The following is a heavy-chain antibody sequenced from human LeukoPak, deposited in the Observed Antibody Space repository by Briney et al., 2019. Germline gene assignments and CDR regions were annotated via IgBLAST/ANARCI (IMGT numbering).Heavy chain of an antibody. J-gene: IGHJ4*02. CDR2: IYSGGST. CDR1: GFTVSSNY. Sequence: GGSLRLSCAASGFTVSSNYMSWVRQAPGKGLEWVSVIYSGGSTYYADSVKGRFTISRDNSKNTLYLQMNSLRAEDTAVYYCAREGSFNSGYDYWGQGTLVTVSS. D-gene: IGHD5-12*01. V-gene: IGHV3-53*01. CDR3: AREGSFNSGYDY.